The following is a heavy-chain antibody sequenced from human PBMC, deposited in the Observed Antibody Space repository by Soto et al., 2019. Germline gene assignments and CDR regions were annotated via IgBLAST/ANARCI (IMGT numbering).Heavy chain of an antibody. CDR1: GYTFTTYG. V-gene: IGHV1-18*01. CDR3: ARGTLSSVPETEGTYYGRNF. CDR2: ISAYNGNT. D-gene: IGHD3-10*01. Sequence: QVQLVQSGAEVKKPGASVKVSCEASGYTFTTYGISWVRQAPGQGLEWMGFISAYNGNTNYAQKLQDRVTLTTDTSTRTAYMELRSLSSDDTAVYYCARGTLSSVPETEGTYYGRNFWGQGTLVTVSS. J-gene: IGHJ4*02.